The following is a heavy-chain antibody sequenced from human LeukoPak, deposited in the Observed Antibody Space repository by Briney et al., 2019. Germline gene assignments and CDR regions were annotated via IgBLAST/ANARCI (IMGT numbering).Heavy chain of an antibody. CDR2: IYYSGST. CDR3: ARSGGYGDYGGGHLNWFDP. CDR1: GGSISSYY. D-gene: IGHD4-17*01. J-gene: IGHJ5*02. Sequence: SETLSLTCTVSGGSISSYYWSWIRQPPGKGLEWIGYIYYSGSTNYNPSLKSRVTISVDTPKNQFSLKLSSVTAADTAVYYCARSGGYGDYGGGHLNWFDPWGQGTLVTVSS. V-gene: IGHV4-59*08.